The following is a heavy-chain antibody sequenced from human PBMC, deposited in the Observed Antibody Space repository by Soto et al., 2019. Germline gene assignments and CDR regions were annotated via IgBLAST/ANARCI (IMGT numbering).Heavy chain of an antibody. V-gene: IGHV1-24*01. CDR3: ATVRGVGRYWFDT. D-gene: IGHD2-8*02. CDR1: GYTFTGYY. CDR2: FDPKDGKV. J-gene: IGHJ5*02. Sequence: GASVKVSCKASGYTFTGYYVHWVRQAPGKGLEWMGGFDPKDGKVVYAQTLAARVTMTEDTATDTVYMELESLTSEDTAVYHCATVRGVGRYWFDTWGPGILVTVSS.